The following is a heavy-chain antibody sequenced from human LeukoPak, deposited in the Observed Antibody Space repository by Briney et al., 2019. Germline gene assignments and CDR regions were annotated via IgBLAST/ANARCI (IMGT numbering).Heavy chain of an antibody. Sequence: ASVKVSCKASGYTFTSSYLHWVRQAPGQGLEWMGVINPSGGMTNYAQKFQGRVTLTRDPSTSTVYMELSSPRSEDTAVYYCARDAASPFGVIHPIEYWGQGTLVTVSS. CDR3: ARDAASPFGVIHPIEY. CDR2: INPSGGMT. V-gene: IGHV1-46*01. D-gene: IGHD3-10*01. J-gene: IGHJ4*02. CDR1: GYTFTSSY.